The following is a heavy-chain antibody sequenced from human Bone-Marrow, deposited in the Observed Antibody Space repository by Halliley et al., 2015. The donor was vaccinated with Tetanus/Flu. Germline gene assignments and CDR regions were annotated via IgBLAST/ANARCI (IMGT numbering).Heavy chain of an antibody. CDR3: ARGGDSGGLY. Sequence: KGLEGIGYIFQSASPFYNPSLKSRITISGDPSKNQFSLKLTSLTAADTAVYYCARGGDSGGLYWGQGILVTVSS. D-gene: IGHD3-10*01. V-gene: IGHV4-30-2*05. CDR2: IFQSASP. J-gene: IGHJ4*02.